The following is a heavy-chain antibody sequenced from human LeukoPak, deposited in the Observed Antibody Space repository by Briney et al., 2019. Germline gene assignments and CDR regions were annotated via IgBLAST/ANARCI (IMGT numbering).Heavy chain of an antibody. CDR3: ARQEGLDGDWLDP. V-gene: IGHV4-38-2*01. D-gene: IGHD3/OR15-3a*01. Sequence: SETLSLTCAVSGYSISSGYYWGWIRQPPGKGLEWIGSIYHSGSTYYNPSLKSRVTISVDTSKNQFSLKLSSLTAADTAVYYCARQEGLDGDWLDPWGQGTLVTVSS. J-gene: IGHJ5*02. CDR1: GYSISSGYY. CDR2: IYHSGST.